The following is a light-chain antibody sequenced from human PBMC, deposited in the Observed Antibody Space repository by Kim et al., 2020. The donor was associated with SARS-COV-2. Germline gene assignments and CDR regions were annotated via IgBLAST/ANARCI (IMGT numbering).Light chain of an antibody. J-gene: IGLJ2*01. CDR2: GNS. V-gene: IGLV1-40*01. CDR1: SSNIGAGYD. CDR3: QSYDSSLSGSDVV. Sequence: VTISGTGSSSNIGAGYDVHWYQQLPGTAPKLLIYGNSNRPSGVPDRFSGSKSGTSASQAITGLKAEDEADYYCQSYDSSLSGSDVVFGGGTQLTVL.